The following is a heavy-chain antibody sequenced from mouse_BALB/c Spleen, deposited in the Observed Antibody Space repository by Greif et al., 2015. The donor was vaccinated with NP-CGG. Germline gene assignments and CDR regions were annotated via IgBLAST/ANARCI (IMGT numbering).Heavy chain of an antibody. CDR2: ISYSGST. Sequence: EVKLVESGPGLVKPSQSLSLTRTVTGYSITSDYAWNWIRQFPGHKLEWMGYISYSGSTSYNPSLKSRISITRDTSKNHFVLQLNSVTTEATATYYCARRGITTHAMDCWGQGTSVTVSS. CDR3: ARRGITTHAMDC. V-gene: IGHV3-2*02. J-gene: IGHJ4*01. D-gene: IGHD1-1*01. CDR1: GYSITSDYA.